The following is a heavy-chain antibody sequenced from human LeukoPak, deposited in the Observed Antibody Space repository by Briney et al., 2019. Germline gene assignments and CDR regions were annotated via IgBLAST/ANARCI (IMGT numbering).Heavy chain of an antibody. J-gene: IGHJ6*02. V-gene: IGHV4-4*02. CDR2: IYHSGST. Sequence: PSGTLSLTCAVSGGSISSSNWWSWVRQPPGKGLEWIGEIYHSGSTNYNPSLKSRVTISVDTSKNQFSLKLSSVTAADTAVYYCARVENPLYYGMDVWGQGTTVTVSS. CDR3: ARVENPLYYGMDV. CDR1: GGSISSSNW. D-gene: IGHD1-14*01.